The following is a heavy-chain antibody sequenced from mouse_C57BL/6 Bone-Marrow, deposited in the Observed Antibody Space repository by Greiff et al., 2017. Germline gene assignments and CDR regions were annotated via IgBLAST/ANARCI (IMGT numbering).Heavy chain of an antibody. CDR1: GFTFSSYA. CDR2: ISDGGSYT. Sequence: EVQRVESGGGLVKPGGSLKLSCAASGFTFSSYAMSWVRQTPEKRLAWVATISDGGSYTYSPDNVKGRFTISRDNAKNNLYLQMSHLKSEDTAMYYCARGANWDGMDYWGQGTSVTVSS. CDR3: ARGANWDGMDY. J-gene: IGHJ4*01. D-gene: IGHD4-1*01. V-gene: IGHV5-4*01.